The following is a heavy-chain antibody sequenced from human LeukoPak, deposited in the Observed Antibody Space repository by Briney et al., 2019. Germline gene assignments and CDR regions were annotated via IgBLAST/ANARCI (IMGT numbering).Heavy chain of an antibody. V-gene: IGHV3-74*03. CDR2: INRDGSTT. Sequence: GGSLRLSCAASGFTFSNYWVHWVRQAPGKGLVRVSRINRDGSTTKYADSVKGRFTVSRDSAKNTLNLQMNSLRAEDTAVYYCARDKKSGESSEIDYWGQGTLVTVSS. D-gene: IGHD3-10*01. CDR1: GFTFSNYW. CDR3: ARDKKSGESSEIDY. J-gene: IGHJ4*02.